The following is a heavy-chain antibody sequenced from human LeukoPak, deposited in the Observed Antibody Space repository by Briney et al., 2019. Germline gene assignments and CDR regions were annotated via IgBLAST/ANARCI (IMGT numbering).Heavy chain of an antibody. D-gene: IGHD6-13*01. Sequence: GGSLRLSCAASAFTFSYYGMHWVRQAPGKGLEWVANIKQDGSEKYYVDSVKGRFTISRDNAKNSLYLQMDNLRAEDTAVYYCARPSIAAAGQDTWGQGTLVTVSS. CDR3: ARPSIAAAGQDT. V-gene: IGHV3-7*01. CDR2: IKQDGSEK. J-gene: IGHJ5*02. CDR1: AFTFSYYG.